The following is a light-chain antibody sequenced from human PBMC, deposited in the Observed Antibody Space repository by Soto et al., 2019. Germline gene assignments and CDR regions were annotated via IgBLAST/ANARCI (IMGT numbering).Light chain of an antibody. CDR3: TSYTSSSTPSV. J-gene: IGLJ1*01. CDR1: SSDVGGYTY. CDR2: DVS. Sequence: QSVLTQPASVSGSPGQSITISCAGTSSDVGGYTYVSWYQQHPGKAPKLMIYDVSNRPSGVSNRFSGSKSGNTASLTISGLQAEDEADYYCTSYTSSSTPSVFGGGTKDTVL. V-gene: IGLV2-14*01.